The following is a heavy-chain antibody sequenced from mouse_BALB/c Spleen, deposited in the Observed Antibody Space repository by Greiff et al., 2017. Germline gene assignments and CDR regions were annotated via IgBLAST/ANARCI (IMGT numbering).Heavy chain of an antibody. V-gene: IGHV1-54*03. J-gene: IGHJ2*01. CDR3: ARDGNYLDY. CDR2: INPGSGGT. D-gene: IGHD2-1*01. CDR1: GYAFTNYL. Sequence: QVQLQQSGAELVRPGTSVKVSCKASGYAFTNYLIEWVKQRPGQGLEWIGVINPGSGGTNYNEKFKGKATLTADKSSSTAYMQLSSLTSDDSAVYFCARDGNYLDYWGQGTTLTVSS.